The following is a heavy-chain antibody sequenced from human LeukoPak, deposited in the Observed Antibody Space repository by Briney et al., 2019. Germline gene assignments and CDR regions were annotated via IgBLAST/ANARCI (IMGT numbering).Heavy chain of an antibody. CDR1: GSTFSDYH. V-gene: IGHV3-11*04. CDR3: AKASPYYGGNSLGRGYYFDY. CDR2: ISSSGGII. D-gene: IGHD4-23*01. J-gene: IGHJ4*02. Sequence: GGSLRLSCATSGSTFSDYHMNWIRQAPGKGLEWVSYISSSGGIIYYADSVKGRFTISRDNTKNSLYLQMNSLRAEDTAVYYCAKASPYYGGNSLGRGYYFDYWGQGTLVTVSS.